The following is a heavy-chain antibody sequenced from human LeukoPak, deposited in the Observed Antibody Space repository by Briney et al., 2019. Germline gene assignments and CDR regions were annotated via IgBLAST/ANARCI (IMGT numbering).Heavy chain of an antibody. Sequence: ASVKVSCKASGYTFTSYGISWVRQAPGQGLEWMGWISAYNGNTNYAQKLQGRVTVTTDTSTSTAYMELRSLRSDDTAVYYCARVSPRWGYCSSTSCSTRTGSWFDPWGQGTLVTVSS. D-gene: IGHD2-2*01. CDR2: ISAYNGNT. J-gene: IGHJ5*02. CDR3: ARVSPRWGYCSSTSCSTRTGSWFDP. CDR1: GYTFTSYG. V-gene: IGHV1-18*04.